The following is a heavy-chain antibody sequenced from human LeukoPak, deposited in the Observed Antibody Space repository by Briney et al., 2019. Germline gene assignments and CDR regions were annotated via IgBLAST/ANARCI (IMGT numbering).Heavy chain of an antibody. Sequence: SETLSLTCTVSSASISSGSYYWSWIRQPAVKGLEWIGRIYTSGSTNYNPSLKSRVTIALDTSKNQFSLKLSSVTAADTAVYYCAAGGGIDGREFDYWGQGTLVTVSS. J-gene: IGHJ4*02. V-gene: IGHV4-61*02. CDR1: SASISSGSYY. D-gene: IGHD3-16*02. CDR3: AAGGGIDGREFDY. CDR2: IYTSGST.